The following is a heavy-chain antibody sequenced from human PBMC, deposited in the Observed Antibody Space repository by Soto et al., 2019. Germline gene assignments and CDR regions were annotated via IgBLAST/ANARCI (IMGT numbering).Heavy chain of an antibody. CDR1: GFTFSSCG. CDR3: ARDRSAAGNDWFDP. Sequence: QVQLVESGGGVVQPGRSLRLSCAASGFTFSSCGMHWVRQAPGKGLEWVAVISYDGSNKYYADSVKGRFTISRDNSKHSLHLQSNSPKATDAADYSCARDRSAAGNDWFDPWGQGTLVTVSS. V-gene: IGHV3-30*03. D-gene: IGHD6-13*01. CDR2: ISYDGSNK. J-gene: IGHJ5*02.